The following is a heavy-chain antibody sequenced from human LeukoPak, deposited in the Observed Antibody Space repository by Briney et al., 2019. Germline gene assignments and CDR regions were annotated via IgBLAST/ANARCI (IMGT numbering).Heavy chain of an antibody. CDR3: ARFNLAYYYFYGMDV. V-gene: IGHV1-8*01. CDR1: GYTFTSYD. CDR2: MNPNSGNT. J-gene: IGHJ6*02. Sequence: ASVKVSCKASGYTFTSYDINWVRQATGQGLEWMGWMNPNSGNTGYAQKFQGRVTMTRNTSISTAYMELGSLRSEDTAVYYCARFNLAYYYFYGMDVWGQGTTVTVSS.